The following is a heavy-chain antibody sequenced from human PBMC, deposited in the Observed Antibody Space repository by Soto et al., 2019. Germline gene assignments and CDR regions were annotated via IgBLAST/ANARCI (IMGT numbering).Heavy chain of an antibody. CDR2: INAGNGNT. J-gene: IGHJ4*02. Sequence: ASVKVSCKASGYTFTSYAMHWVRQAPGQRLEWMGWINAGNGNTKYSQKFQGRVTITRDTSASTAYMELSSLRSEDTAVYYCARGSADDILTGYPDYWGQGTLVTVSS. CDR1: GYTFTSYA. V-gene: IGHV1-3*01. CDR3: ARGSADDILTGYPDY. D-gene: IGHD3-9*01.